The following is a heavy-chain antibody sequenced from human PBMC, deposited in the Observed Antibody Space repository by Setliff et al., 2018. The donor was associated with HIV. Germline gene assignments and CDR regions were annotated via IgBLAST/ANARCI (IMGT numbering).Heavy chain of an antibody. CDR2: VRYDESNK. J-gene: IGHJ4*02. CDR1: GFIFSSYA. CDR3: AKVKVPTTDLYFLDY. Sequence: GGSLRLSCAASGFIFSSYAMHWVRQAPGKGLEWVACVRYDESNKYYAESVKDRFTISRDNSNNIVYLQMNSLRAEDTALYYCAKVKVPTTDLYFLDYWGQGTQVTVSS. V-gene: IGHV3-30*02. D-gene: IGHD1-1*01.